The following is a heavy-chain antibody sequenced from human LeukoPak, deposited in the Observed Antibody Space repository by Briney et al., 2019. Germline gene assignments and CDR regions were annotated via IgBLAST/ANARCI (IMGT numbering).Heavy chain of an antibody. V-gene: IGHV3-48*03. Sequence: GGSLRLSCAASGFTFSSYEMTWVRQAPGKGLEWVSYISSSGSTIYYADSVKGRFTISRDNAKNSLYLQMNSLRAEDTAVYYCARDQAPYDYVWGSYLDYWGQGTLVTVSS. CDR3: ARDQAPYDYVWGSYLDY. CDR2: ISSSGSTI. CDR1: GFTFSSYE. J-gene: IGHJ4*02. D-gene: IGHD3-16*01.